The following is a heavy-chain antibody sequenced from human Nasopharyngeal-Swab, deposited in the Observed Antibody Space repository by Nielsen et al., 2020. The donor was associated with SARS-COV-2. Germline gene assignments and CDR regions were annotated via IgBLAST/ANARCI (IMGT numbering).Heavy chain of an antibody. CDR2: VSSSGDYI. Sequence: GESLKISCTASGFTFSDYFMSWIRQAPGKGLEWVSAVSSSGDYIYYAGSVKGRFTISRDNAKNSLYLQMNSVRAEDTAVYYCVRDTPAMFAYWGQGTLVTVSS. V-gene: IGHV3-11*04. CDR3: VRDTPAMFAY. J-gene: IGHJ4*02. CDR1: GFTFSDYF.